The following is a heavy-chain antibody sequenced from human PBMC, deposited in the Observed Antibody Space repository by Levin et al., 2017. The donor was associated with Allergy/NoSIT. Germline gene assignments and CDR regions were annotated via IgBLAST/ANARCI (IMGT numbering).Heavy chain of an antibody. CDR3: AHKVPYQNDYIAFDI. Sequence: SDPTLVKPTQTLTLTCTFSGFSLSTSGVGVGWIRQPPGKALEWLALIYWDDDKRYSPSLKSRLTITKDTSKNQVVLTMTNMDPVDTATYYCAHKVPYQNDYIAFDIWGQGTMVTVSS. CDR2: IYWDDDK. CDR1: GFSLSTSGVG. V-gene: IGHV2-5*02. D-gene: IGHD4-11*01. J-gene: IGHJ3*02.